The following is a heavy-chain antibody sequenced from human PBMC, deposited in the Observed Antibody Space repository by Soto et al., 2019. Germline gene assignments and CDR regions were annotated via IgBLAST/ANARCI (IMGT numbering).Heavy chain of an antibody. V-gene: IGHV3-30*18. CDR1: GFSFSDHG. J-gene: IGHJ4*02. D-gene: IGHD6-13*01. CDR3: ANAGYLGYASIKAY. Sequence: QVQLVESGGGVVQPGTSLRLSCAASGFSFSDHGMHWVRQAPGKGLEWVTVISFDGSNEYYTGSVKGRFTVSRDNSKNTVYLQSNSLRVEDTAVYYCANAGYLGYASIKAYWGQGTLVTVSS. CDR2: ISFDGSNE.